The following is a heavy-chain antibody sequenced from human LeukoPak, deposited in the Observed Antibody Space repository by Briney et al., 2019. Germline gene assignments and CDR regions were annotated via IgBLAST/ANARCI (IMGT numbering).Heavy chain of an antibody. D-gene: IGHD2-2*01. J-gene: IGHJ6*02. V-gene: IGHV3-30*18. Sequence: GGSLRLSCAASGFTFSSYGMHWVRQAPGKGLEWVAVISYDGSNKYYADFVKGRFTISRDNSKNTLYLQMNSLRAEDTAVYYCAKEYCSSTSCYGGMDVWGQGTTVTVSS. CDR3: AKEYCSSTSCYGGMDV. CDR1: GFTFSSYG. CDR2: ISYDGSNK.